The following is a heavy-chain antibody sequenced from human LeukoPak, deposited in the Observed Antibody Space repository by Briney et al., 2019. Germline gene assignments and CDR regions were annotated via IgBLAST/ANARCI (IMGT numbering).Heavy chain of an antibody. Sequence: ASVKVSCKASGYTFTGYYMHWVRQAPGQGLEWMGWINPNSGGTNYAQKFQGWVTMTRDTSISTAYMELSRLRSDDTAVYYCARGPYDFWSGYVYYYYMDVWGKGTTVTVSS. CDR2: INPNSGGT. D-gene: IGHD3-3*01. CDR3: ARGPYDFWSGYVYYYYMDV. J-gene: IGHJ6*03. V-gene: IGHV1-2*04. CDR1: GYTFTGYY.